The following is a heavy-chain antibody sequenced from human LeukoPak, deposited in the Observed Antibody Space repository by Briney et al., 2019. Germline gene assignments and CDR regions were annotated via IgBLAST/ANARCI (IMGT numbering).Heavy chain of an antibody. D-gene: IGHD3-22*01. V-gene: IGHV5-51*01. CDR3: ARHLDNRGYAFEY. CDR1: EYSFINSW. Sequence: GESLKVSCKGSEYSFINSWIGWVRQKPGEGLELMGIINAGDSDTRYSPSFQGQVTISADKSIFTAYLQWTGLRASDTAMYYCARHLDNRGYAFEYWGQGTLVTVSS. J-gene: IGHJ4*02. CDR2: INAGDSDT.